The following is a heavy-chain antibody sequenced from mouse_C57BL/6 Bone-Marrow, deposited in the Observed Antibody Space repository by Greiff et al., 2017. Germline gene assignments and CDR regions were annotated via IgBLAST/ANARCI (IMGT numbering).Heavy chain of an antibody. CDR1: GYTFTSYW. CDR3: ARRYDGDYYAMDY. V-gene: IGHV1-7*01. CDR2: INPSSGYT. Sequence: QVQLQQSGAELAKPGASVQLSCKASGYTFTSYWMHWVKQRPGQGLEWIGYINPSSGYTKYNQKFKDKATLTADTSSSTAYMQLSSLTYEDSAVYYCARRYDGDYYAMDYWGQGTSVTGSS. J-gene: IGHJ4*01. D-gene: IGHD2-12*01.